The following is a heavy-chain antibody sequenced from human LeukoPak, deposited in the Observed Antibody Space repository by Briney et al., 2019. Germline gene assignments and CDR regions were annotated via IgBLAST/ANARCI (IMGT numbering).Heavy chain of an antibody. J-gene: IGHJ4*02. CDR1: GFIFGRYS. V-gene: IGHV3-30*03. CDR2: ITYDGSNK. CDR3: ARGDYSTLYYFDY. Sequence: GGSLRLSCAASGFIFGRYSMNWVRQAPGKGLEWVAVITYDGSNKYYADSVKGRFTISRDDSKNTLYLQMNSLRAEDTAVYYCARGDYSTLYYFDYWGQGALVTVSS. D-gene: IGHD4-11*01.